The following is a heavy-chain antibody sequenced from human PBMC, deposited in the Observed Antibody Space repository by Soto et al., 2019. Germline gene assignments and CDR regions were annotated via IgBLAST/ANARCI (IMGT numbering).Heavy chain of an antibody. Sequence: XGSLRLSCAASGFTVSSNYMSWVRQAPGKGLEWVSVIYSGGSTYYADSVKGRFTISRDNSKNTLYLQMNSLRAEDTAVYYCASPGIAVAAYYGMDVWGQGTTVTVSS. CDR3: ASPGIAVAAYYGMDV. D-gene: IGHD6-19*01. CDR1: GFTVSSNY. CDR2: IYSGGST. V-gene: IGHV3-53*01. J-gene: IGHJ6*02.